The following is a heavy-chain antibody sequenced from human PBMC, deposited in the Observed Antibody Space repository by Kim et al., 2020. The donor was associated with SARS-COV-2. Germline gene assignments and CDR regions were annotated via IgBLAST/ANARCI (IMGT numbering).Heavy chain of an antibody. CDR2: ISGSGGST. CDR3: AKSGGNPTEIEDYYDSSGHYFYYYYGMDV. J-gene: IGHJ6*02. V-gene: IGHV3-23*01. Sequence: GGSLRLSCAASGFTFSSYAMSWVRQAPGKGLEWVSAISGSGGSTYYADSVKGRFTISRENSKNTLYLQMNSLRAEDTAVYYCAKSGGNPTEIEDYYDSSGHYFYYYYGMDVWGQGTTVTVSS. CDR1: GFTFSSYA. D-gene: IGHD3-22*01.